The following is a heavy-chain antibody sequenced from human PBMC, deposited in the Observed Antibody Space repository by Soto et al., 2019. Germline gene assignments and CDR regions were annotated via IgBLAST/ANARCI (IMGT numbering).Heavy chain of an antibody. CDR3: ARDSEGVVAASTPFDY. V-gene: IGHV3-30-3*01. CDR1: GFTFSSYA. J-gene: IGHJ4*02. Sequence: QVQLVESGGGVVQPGRSLRLSCAASGFTFSSYAMHWVRQAPGKGLEWVAVISYDGSNKYYADSVKGRFTISRDNSKNTLYLQMNSLRAEDTAVYYCARDSEGVVAASTPFDYWGQGTLVTVSS. CDR2: ISYDGSNK. D-gene: IGHD2-15*01.